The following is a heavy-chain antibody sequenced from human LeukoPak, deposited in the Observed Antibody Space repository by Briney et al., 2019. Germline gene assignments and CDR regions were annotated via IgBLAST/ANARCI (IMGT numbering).Heavy chain of an antibody. J-gene: IGHJ6*03. V-gene: IGHV1-18*01. CDR1: GYTFTSYG. CDR3: ARVGTAAGTPYYYYMDV. D-gene: IGHD6-13*01. CDR2: ISAYNGNT. Sequence: ASVKVSCKASGYTFTSYGISWVRQAPGQGLEWMGWISAYNGNTNYAQKLQGRVTMTTDTSTSTAYMELRSLRSDDTAVYYCARVGTAAGTPYYYYMDVWGKGTTVTVSS.